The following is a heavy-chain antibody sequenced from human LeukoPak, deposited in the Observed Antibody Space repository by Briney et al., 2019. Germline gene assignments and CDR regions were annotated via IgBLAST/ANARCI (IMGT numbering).Heavy chain of an antibody. J-gene: IGHJ4*02. CDR2: ISSSSSYI. V-gene: IGHV3-21*04. Sequence: GGSLRLSCAASGFTFSSYSMNWVRQAPGKGLEWVSSISSSSSYIYYADSMKGRFTISRDNSKNTLYLQMNSLRAEDTAVYYCAKYSHDSSGSYDYWGQGTLVTVSS. D-gene: IGHD3-22*01. CDR1: GFTFSSYS. CDR3: AKYSHDSSGSYDY.